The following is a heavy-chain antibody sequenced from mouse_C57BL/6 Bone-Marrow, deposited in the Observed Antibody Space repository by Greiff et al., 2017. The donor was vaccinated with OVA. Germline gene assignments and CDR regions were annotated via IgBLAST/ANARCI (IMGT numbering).Heavy chain of an antibody. CDR2: IWWDDDK. CDR1: GFSLSTFGMG. V-gene: IGHV8-8*01. D-gene: IGHD1-1*01. Sequence: QVTLKVSGPGILQPSQTLSLTCSFSGFSLSTFGMGVGWIRQPSGKGLEWLAHIWWDDDKYYNPALKSRLTISKDTSKNQVFLKIANVDTADTATYYCARIAEAIYYYGSSPYYAMDYWGQGTSVTVSS. J-gene: IGHJ4*01. CDR3: ARIAEAIYYYGSSPYYAMDY.